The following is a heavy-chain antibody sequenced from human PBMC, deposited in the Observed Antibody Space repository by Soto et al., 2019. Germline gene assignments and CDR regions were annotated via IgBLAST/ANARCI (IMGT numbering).Heavy chain of an antibody. V-gene: IGHV4-31*03. Sequence: SETLSLTCTVSGGSISSGGYYWSWIRQHPGKGLEWIGYIYYSGSTYYNPSLKSRVTISVDTSKNQFSLKLSSVTAANTAVYYCARGFAEYSSYYMDVWGKGTTVTVSS. CDR1: GGSISSGGYY. CDR3: ARGFAEYSSYYMDV. D-gene: IGHD6-6*01. CDR2: IYYSGST. J-gene: IGHJ6*03.